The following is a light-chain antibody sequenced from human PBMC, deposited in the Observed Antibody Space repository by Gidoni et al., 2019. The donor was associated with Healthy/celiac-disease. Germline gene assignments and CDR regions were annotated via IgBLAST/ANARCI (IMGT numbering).Light chain of an antibody. J-gene: IGKJ1*01. CDR3: QQSDSTPRT. CDR2: AAS. V-gene: IGKV1-39*01. CDR1: QSISSY. Sequence: DIQMTQSPSSLSASVGDRVTITCRASQSISSYVNWYQQKPGKAPKLLIYAASSLQSGVTSRFSGSGSGTDFTLTISSLQPEDFATYYCQQSDSTPRTFGQVTKVEIK.